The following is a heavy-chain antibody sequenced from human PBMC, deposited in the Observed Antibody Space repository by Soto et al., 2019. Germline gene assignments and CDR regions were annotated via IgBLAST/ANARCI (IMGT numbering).Heavy chain of an antibody. CDR3: GRQYLYGSCPWY. CDR1: GYTFTSYG. Sequence: ASVKVSCKASGYTFTSYGISWVRQAPGQGLEWMGWISAYNGNTNYAQKLQGTVTMTTDTSTSTAYMELRSLRSDDTAVYYCGRQYLYGSCPWYWVHGTLFSGSS. CDR2: ISAYNGNT. V-gene: IGHV1-18*01. J-gene: IGHJ4*01. D-gene: IGHD3-10*01.